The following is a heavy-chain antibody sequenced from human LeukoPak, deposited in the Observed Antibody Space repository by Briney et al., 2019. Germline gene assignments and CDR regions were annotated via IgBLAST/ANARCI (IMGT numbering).Heavy chain of an antibody. CDR2: LNPSGGST. V-gene: IGHV1-46*01. Sequence: ASVKISCKAYGYTFSNFYMNWVRQAPGQGLEWMGILNPSGGSTRYAQKFQGRVTMTRDTSASTVYMELSSLRSEDTAVYYCARGSSSGAYYFDYWGQGALVTVSS. J-gene: IGHJ4*02. CDR3: ARGSSSGAYYFDY. D-gene: IGHD3-22*01. CDR1: GYTFSNFY.